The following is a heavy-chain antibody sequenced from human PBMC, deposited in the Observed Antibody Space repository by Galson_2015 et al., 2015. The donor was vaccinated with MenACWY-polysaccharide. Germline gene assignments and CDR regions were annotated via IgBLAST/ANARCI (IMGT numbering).Heavy chain of an antibody. V-gene: IGHV1-69*01. CDR1: GGTFSSYA. CDR2: IIPIFGTA. J-gene: IGHJ6*03. Sequence: KVSCKASGGTFSSYAISWVRQAPGQGLEWMGAIIPIFGTANYAQKFQGRVTITADESTSTAYMELSSLRSEDTAVYYCARADSSVYYYYYMDVSGKGTTVTVSS. D-gene: IGHD6-19*01. CDR3: ARADSSVYYYYYMDV.